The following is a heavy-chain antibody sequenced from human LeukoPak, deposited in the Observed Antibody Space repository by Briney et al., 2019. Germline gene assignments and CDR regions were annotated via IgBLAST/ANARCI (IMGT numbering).Heavy chain of an antibody. J-gene: IGHJ4*02. D-gene: IGHD6-13*01. CDR1: GGSISSGSCY. V-gene: IGHV4-61*02. Sequence: SSETLSLTCTVSGGSISSGSCYWSWIRQPAGKGLEWIGRIYTSGSTNYNPSPKSRVTISVDTSKNQFSLKLSSVTAADTAVYYCARDVTAAFDYWGQGTLVTVSS. CDR3: ARDVTAAFDY. CDR2: IYTSGST.